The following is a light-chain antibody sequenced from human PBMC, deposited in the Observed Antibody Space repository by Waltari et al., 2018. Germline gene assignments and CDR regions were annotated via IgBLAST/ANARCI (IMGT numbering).Light chain of an antibody. CDR2: HSS. J-gene: IGKJ1*01. CDR3: QQRDTSPPT. V-gene: IGKV1-12*01. CDR1: QDISTP. Sequence: EIHMTQSPSSVSASVAERVSISCRARQDISTPLAWYQQKSWKAPSLLIYHSSTLQSWVPTRLSRGGTGTDFTLYTNNLHPEDFATYFCQQRDTSPPTFGPGTKVELK.